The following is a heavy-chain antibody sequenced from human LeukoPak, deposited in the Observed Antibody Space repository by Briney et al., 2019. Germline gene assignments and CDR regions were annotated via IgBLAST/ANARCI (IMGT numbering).Heavy chain of an antibody. V-gene: IGHV3-30*18. CDR3: AKDRQDYGSGNMDV. CDR2: ISYDGSNK. D-gene: IGHD3-10*01. Sequence: GGPLRLSCAASGFTFSDYYMSWIRQAPGKGLEWVAVISYDGSNKYYADSVKGRFTISRDNSKNTLYLQMNSLRAEDTAVYYCAKDRQDYGSGNMDVWGQGTTVTVSS. J-gene: IGHJ6*02. CDR1: GFTFSDYY.